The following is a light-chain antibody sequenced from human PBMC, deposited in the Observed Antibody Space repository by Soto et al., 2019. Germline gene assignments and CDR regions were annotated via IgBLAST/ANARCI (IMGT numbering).Light chain of an antibody. CDR3: SSYTSSSTLFYV. CDR1: SGDVGSYIH. Sequence: QSALTQPRSVSGSPGQSVSISCTGTSGDVGSYIHVSWYQQHPGRAPKLMIYDVDERPSGVPDRFSGSKSGNTASLTISGLQAEDEADYYCSSYTSSSTLFYVFGTGTKVTVL. CDR2: DVD. V-gene: IGLV2-11*01. J-gene: IGLJ1*01.